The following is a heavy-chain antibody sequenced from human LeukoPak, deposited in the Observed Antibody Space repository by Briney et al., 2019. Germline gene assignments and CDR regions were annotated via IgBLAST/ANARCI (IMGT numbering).Heavy chain of an antibody. D-gene: IGHD3-3*01. Sequence: ASVKVSCKASGYTFTSYDINWVRQATGQGLEWMGWMNPNSGNTGYAQKFQGRVTMTRNTSISTAYMELSSLRSEDTAVYYCARAPWYDFWSGLRGPPDFRYYMDVWGKGTTVTVSS. CDR2: MNPNSGNT. CDR3: ARAPWYDFWSGLRGPPDFRYYMDV. CDR1: GYTFTSYD. J-gene: IGHJ6*03. V-gene: IGHV1-8*01.